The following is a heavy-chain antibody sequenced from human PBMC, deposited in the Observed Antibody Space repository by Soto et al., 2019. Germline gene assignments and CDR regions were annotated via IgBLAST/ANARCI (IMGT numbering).Heavy chain of an antibody. V-gene: IGHV4-59*08. CDR2: IYYSGST. D-gene: IGHD5-12*01. CDR3: VRHGYSGYDWEHNWFDP. CDR1: GGPISSYY. Sequence: SETLSLTCTVSGGPISSYYWSWIRQPPGKGLEWIGYIYYSGSTNYNPSLKSRVTISVDTSKNQFSLKLSSVTAADTAVYYCVRHGYSGYDWEHNWFDPWGQGTLVTVSS. J-gene: IGHJ5*02.